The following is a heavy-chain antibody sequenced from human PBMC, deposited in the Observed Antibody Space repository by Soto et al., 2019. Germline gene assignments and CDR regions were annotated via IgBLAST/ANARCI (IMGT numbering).Heavy chain of an antibody. CDR1: GFTFSNAW. J-gene: IGHJ4*02. CDR2: IKAKSDGGTT. Sequence: GGSLRLSCAASGFTFSNAWMIWFRQAPGKGLEWVGRIKAKSDGGTTDYAAPLKGRFTISRDDSKNTLYLQMSSLKIEDTAVYFCTTPNFSDYYWGQGALVTVSS. V-gene: IGHV3-15*05. CDR3: TTPNFSDYY. D-gene: IGHD3-10*01.